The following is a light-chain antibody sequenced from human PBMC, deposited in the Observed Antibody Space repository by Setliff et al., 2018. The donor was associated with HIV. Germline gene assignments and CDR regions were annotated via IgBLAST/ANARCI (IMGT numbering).Light chain of an antibody. V-gene: IGLV2-14*03. J-gene: IGLJ1*01. Sequence: QSVLTQPASVSGSPGQSITISCTGTSSDVGGYNYVSWYQQHPGKAPKLRIYDVSNRPSGVSNRFSGSRSGNTASLTISGLQAEDEADYSCSSYTSTSTLVVFGTGTKVTVL. CDR1: SSDVGGYNY. CDR2: DVS. CDR3: SSYTSTSTLVV.